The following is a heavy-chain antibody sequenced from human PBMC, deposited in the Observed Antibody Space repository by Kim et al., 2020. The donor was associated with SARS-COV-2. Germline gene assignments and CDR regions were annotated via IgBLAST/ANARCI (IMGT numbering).Heavy chain of an antibody. J-gene: IGHJ6*02. Sequence: SGKGPFTISRDHTKNSLYLQMNSLRAEDTAVYYCARDELRGDYYYYGMDVWGQGTTVTVSS. D-gene: IGHD1-7*01. CDR3: ARDELRGDYYYYGMDV. V-gene: IGHV3-11*06.